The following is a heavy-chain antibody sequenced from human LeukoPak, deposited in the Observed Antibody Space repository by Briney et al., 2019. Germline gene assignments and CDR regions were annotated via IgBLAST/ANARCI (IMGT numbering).Heavy chain of an antibody. V-gene: IGHV3-48*01. CDR3: ARDGVAGAFDY. CDR1: GFTFGSYS. Sequence: GGSLRLSCAASGFTFGSYSMNWVRQAPGKGLEWVSYISSSSSTIYYADSVKGRFTISRDNAKNSLYLQMNSLRAEDTAVYYCARDGVAGAFDYWGQGTLVTVSS. J-gene: IGHJ4*02. D-gene: IGHD6-19*01. CDR2: ISSSSSTI.